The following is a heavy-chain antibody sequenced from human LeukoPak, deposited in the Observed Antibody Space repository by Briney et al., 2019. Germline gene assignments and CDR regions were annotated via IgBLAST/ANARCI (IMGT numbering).Heavy chain of an antibody. CDR2: ISDDGTQK. CDR3: ARDPYSGSYGPYYYYYMDV. CDR1: GFTFDRHA. D-gene: IGHD1-26*01. V-gene: IGHV3-30*04. J-gene: IGHJ6*03. Sequence: SGGSLRLSCAASGFTFDRHAMHWVRQAPGKGLEWVATISDDGTQKHHADSVMGRFTISRDNSKNRLYLQMNSLRVEDTAVYYCARDPYSGSYGPYYYYYMDVWGKGTTVTISS.